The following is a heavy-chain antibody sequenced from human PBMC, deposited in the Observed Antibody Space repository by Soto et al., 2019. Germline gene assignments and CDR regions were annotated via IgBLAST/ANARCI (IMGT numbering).Heavy chain of an antibody. D-gene: IGHD3-10*01. CDR1: GGTLSNYA. CDR2: IIPIFGTS. J-gene: IGHJ6*02. CDR3: ARGVRTGFYGMDV. V-gene: IGHV1-69*01. Sequence: QVQLVQSGAEVKKPGSSVKVSCKASGGTLSNYALSWVRQAPGQGLEWVGGIIPIFGTSNYAQNFQGRVTITADESTSTAYMELSSLRSEDTAVYYCARGVRTGFYGMDVWGQGTTVTVS.